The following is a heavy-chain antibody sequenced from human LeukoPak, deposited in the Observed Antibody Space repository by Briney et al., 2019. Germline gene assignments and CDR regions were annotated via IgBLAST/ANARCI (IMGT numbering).Heavy chain of an antibody. V-gene: IGHV3-21*04. D-gene: IGHD3-22*01. CDR2: ISSSSSYI. J-gene: IGHJ4*02. CDR3: ARATYYDRYFDY. Sequence: GGSLRLSCAASGFTFSSYSMNWVRQAPGKGLEWVSSISSSSSYIYYADSVRGRFTISRDNSKNTLYLQMNSLRAEDTAVYYCARATYYDRYFDYWGQGTLVTVAS. CDR1: GFTFSSYS.